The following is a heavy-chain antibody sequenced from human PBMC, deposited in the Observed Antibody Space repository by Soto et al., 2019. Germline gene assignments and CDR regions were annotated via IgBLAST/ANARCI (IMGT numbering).Heavy chain of an antibody. D-gene: IGHD6-13*01. V-gene: IGHV3-66*01. J-gene: IGHJ3*02. CDR3: ARDPFRWRRDDAFDI. CDR1: GFTVSSKY. Sequence: GGSLRLSCAASGFTVSSKYMSWVRQAPGKGLEWVSLIQNVGPTYYADSVKGRFTISRDTSENTVHLQMDSLRAEDTAVYYCARDPFRWRRDDAFDIWGQGTMVTVSS. CDR2: IQNVGPT.